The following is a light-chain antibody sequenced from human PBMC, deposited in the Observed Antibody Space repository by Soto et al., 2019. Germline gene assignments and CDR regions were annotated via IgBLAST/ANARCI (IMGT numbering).Light chain of an antibody. Sequence: EVVMSQSPATLSVSPGDKVSLSCRANQTSSKLAWYQQRPGQAPRLLIYGASTRATGIPARFSGSGSGTEFTLTISSLQSEDLAVYYCQQYNNWPPGTFGQGTKVDIK. CDR1: QTSSK. CDR3: QQYNNWPPGT. CDR2: GAS. V-gene: IGKV3-15*01. J-gene: IGKJ1*01.